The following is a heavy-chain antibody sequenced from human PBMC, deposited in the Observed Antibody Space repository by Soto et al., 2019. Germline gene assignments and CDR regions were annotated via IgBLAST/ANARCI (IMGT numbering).Heavy chain of an antibody. Sequence: GASVKVSCKASGGTFSSYAISWVRQAPGQGLEWMGGIIPIFGTANYAQKFQGRVTITADESTSTAYMELSSLRSEDTAVYYCARAARPYSSGQYYFDYWGQGTLVTVSS. D-gene: IGHD6-19*01. CDR1: GGTFSSYA. J-gene: IGHJ4*02. V-gene: IGHV1-69*13. CDR3: ARAARPYSSGQYYFDY. CDR2: IIPIFGTA.